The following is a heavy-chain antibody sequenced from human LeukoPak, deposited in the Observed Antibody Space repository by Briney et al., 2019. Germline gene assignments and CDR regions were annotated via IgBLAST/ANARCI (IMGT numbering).Heavy chain of an antibody. CDR3: ARFTYTTRPSDV. V-gene: IGHV4-4*09. CDR1: GGSISGYY. CDR2: IYSSGST. Sequence: SETLSLTCSVSGGSISGYYWSWIRQPPGQTLEWIGYIYSSGSTNYNPSLQSRVTMSVDTSMSQFSLRLSSVAAADTAVYYCARFTYTTRPSDVWGKGTTVTVSS. D-gene: IGHD3-16*01. J-gene: IGHJ6*04.